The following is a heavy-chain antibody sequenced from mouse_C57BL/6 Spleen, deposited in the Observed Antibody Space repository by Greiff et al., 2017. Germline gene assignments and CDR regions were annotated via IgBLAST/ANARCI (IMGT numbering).Heavy chain of an antibody. J-gene: IGHJ2*01. CDR3: ARERKYFDY. CDR2: INPSTGGT. CDR1: GYTFTDYN. Sequence: VHVKQSGPELVKPGASVKIPCKASGYTFTDYNMNWVKQSPEKSLEWIGEINPSTGGTTYNQKFKAKATLTVDKSSSTAYMQLKSLTSEDSAVYYCARERKYFDYWGQGTTLTVSS. V-gene: IGHV1-42*01.